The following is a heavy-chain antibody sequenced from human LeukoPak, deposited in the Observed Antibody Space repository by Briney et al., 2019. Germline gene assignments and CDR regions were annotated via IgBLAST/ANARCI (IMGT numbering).Heavy chain of an antibody. CDR2: INHSGST. Sequence: PSETLSLTCAVYGGSFSGCYWSWIRQPPGKGLEWIGEINHSGSTNYNPSLKSRVTISVDTSKNQFSLKLSSVTAADTAVYYCARAFGGEYWFDPWGQGTLVTVSS. CDR1: GGSFSGCY. V-gene: IGHV4-34*01. J-gene: IGHJ5*02. D-gene: IGHD4-23*01. CDR3: ARAFGGEYWFDP.